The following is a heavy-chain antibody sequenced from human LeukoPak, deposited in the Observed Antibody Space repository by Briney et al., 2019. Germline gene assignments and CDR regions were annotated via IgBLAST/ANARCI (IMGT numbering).Heavy chain of an antibody. CDR2: ISAYNGNT. CDR3: ARDHSSGWYVQPDY. CDR1: GHTFTTYG. V-gene: IGHV1-18*01. Sequence: ASVKVSCKASGHTFTTYGISWVRQAPGQGLEWMGWISAYNGNTKYAQKLQGRVTMTTDTSTSTAYMELRSLRSDDTAVHYCARDHSSGWYVQPDYWGQGTLVTVSS. J-gene: IGHJ4*02. D-gene: IGHD6-19*01.